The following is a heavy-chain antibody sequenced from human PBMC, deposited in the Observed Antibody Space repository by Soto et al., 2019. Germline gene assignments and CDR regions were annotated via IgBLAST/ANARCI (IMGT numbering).Heavy chain of an antibody. CDR3: ARVGIAAAGSYYYYGMDV. CDR2: IKQDGSGK. CDR1: GFTFSSYW. Sequence: GWSLRLSCAASGFTFSSYWLSWVCQAPGKGLEWVANIKQDGSGKYYADSVQGRFTISRDNCKNTLYLQMNSLRAEDTAVYYCARVGIAAAGSYYYYGMDVWGQGATVTVSS. J-gene: IGHJ6*02. D-gene: IGHD6-13*01. V-gene: IGHV3-7*01.